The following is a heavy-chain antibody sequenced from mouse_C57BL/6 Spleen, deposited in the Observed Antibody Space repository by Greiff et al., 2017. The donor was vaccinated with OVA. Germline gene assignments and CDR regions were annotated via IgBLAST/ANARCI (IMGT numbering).Heavy chain of an antibody. Sequence: EVNVVESGGGLVKPGGSLKLSCAASGFTFSSYAMSWVRQTPEKRLEWVATISDGGSYTYYPDNVKGRFTISRDNAKNNLYLQMSHLKSEDTAMYYCARERERAMDYWGQGTSVTVSS. CDR2: ISDGGSYT. CDR1: GFTFSSYA. J-gene: IGHJ4*01. V-gene: IGHV5-4*01. CDR3: ARERERAMDY.